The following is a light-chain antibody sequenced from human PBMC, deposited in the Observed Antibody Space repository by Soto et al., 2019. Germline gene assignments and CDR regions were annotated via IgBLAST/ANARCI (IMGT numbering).Light chain of an antibody. J-gene: IGKJ4*01. CDR1: RGISNY. Sequence: IQVTQSPSSLSASVGDRVTVTCRASRGISNYLAWYQQKPGNAPHLLIYGVSILQSGVPSRFSGSGSGTDYTLTISSLQPEDAPTYYCQQLNVYPLTFGGRTKLEIK. CDR3: QQLNVYPLT. V-gene: IGKV1-9*01. CDR2: GVS.